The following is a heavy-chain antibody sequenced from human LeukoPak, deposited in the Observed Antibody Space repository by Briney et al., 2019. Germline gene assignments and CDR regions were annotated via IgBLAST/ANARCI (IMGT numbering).Heavy chain of an antibody. CDR1: GFTFSSYA. CDR2: ISPSGDRT. V-gene: IGHV3-23*01. CDR3: AIMHGYYDGSGFWVQ. D-gene: IGHD3-22*01. J-gene: IGHJ4*02. Sequence: GGSLRLSCAASGFTFSSYAMSWVRQAPGKGLEWGSFISPSGDRTSNADSVEGRFTISPDNTRNTLYLQMNSLRDEDTGVYYCAIMHGYYDGSGFWVQWGQGTLVTVSS.